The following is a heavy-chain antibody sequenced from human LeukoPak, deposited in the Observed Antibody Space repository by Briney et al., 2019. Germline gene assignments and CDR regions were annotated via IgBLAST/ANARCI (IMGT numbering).Heavy chain of an antibody. D-gene: IGHD6-19*01. Sequence: APVKVSCKASGYTFTGYYMHWVRQAPGQGLEWMGWINPNSGGTNYAQKFQGRVTMTRDTSISTAYMELSRLRSDDTAVYYCARADGVSSGTPHWGQGTLVTVSS. V-gene: IGHV1-2*02. CDR1: GYTFTGYY. J-gene: IGHJ4*02. CDR3: ARADGVSSGTPH. CDR2: INPNSGGT.